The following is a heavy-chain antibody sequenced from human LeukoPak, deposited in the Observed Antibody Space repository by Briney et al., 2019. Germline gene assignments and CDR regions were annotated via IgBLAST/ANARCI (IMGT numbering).Heavy chain of an antibody. CDR3: ARTVIAHDAFDI. CDR2: IYHSGST. Sequence: GSLRLSCAASGFTFSSYAMSWIRQPPGKGLEWIGYIYHSGSTNYNPSLKSRVTISVDTSKNQISLKLSSVTAADTAVYYCARTVIAHDAFDIWGQGTMVTVSS. CDR1: GFTFSSYA. J-gene: IGHJ3*02. V-gene: IGHV4-59*01. D-gene: IGHD2-21*01.